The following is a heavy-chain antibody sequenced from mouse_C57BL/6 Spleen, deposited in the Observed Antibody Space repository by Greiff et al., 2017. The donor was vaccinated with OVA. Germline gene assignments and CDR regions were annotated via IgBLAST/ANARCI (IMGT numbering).Heavy chain of an antibody. CDR2: ISDGGSYT. CDR1: GFTFSSYA. D-gene: IGHD5-5*01. Sequence: EVQRVESGGGLVKPGGSLKLSCAASGFTFSSYAMSWVRQTPEKRLEWVATISDGGSYTYCPDNVKGRFTISRDNAKNNLYLQMSHLKSEDTAMYYCAREGTTSYFDYWGQGTTLTVSS. CDR3: AREGTTSYFDY. V-gene: IGHV5-4*01. J-gene: IGHJ2*01.